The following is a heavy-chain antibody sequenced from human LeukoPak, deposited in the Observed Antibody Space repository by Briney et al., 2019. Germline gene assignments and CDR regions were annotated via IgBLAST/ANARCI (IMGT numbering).Heavy chain of an antibody. CDR1: GGSFSGYY. D-gene: IGHD6-6*01. CDR3: ARGGVGQLGWFDP. V-gene: IGHV4-34*01. CDR2: INHSGST. J-gene: IGHJ5*02. Sequence: SETLSLTCAVYGGSFSGYYWSWIRQPPGKGPEWIGEINHSGSTNYNPSLKSRVIISVDTSKNQFSLKLSSVTAADTAVYYCARGGVGQLGWFDPWGQGTLVTVSS.